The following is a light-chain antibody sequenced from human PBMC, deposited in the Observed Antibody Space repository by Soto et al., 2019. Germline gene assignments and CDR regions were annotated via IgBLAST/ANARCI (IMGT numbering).Light chain of an antibody. CDR2: DAS. CDR3: QQFSSYPLS. CDR1: QTVRNNY. Sequence: EFVLTQSPGTLSLSPGERATLSCRASQTVRNNYLAWYQQKPGQAPRLLIYDASSRATGIPDRFSGGGSGTYFPLTISRLEPDDFAVYYCQQFSSYPLSFGGGTKVKIK. J-gene: IGKJ4*01. V-gene: IGKV3-20*01.